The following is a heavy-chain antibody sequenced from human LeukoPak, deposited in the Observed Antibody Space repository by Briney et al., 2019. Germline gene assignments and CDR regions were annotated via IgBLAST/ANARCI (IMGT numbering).Heavy chain of an antibody. J-gene: IGHJ4*02. D-gene: IGHD6-13*01. CDR3: ARGSWSAADTNIDY. V-gene: IGHV3-74*01. CDR2: INSDGSRT. CDR1: GFTISTYW. Sequence: PAESLRLSCAASGFTISTYWMHWVRQGPGKGLVWISCINSDGSRTTYADSVKGRFSVSRDNAKNPLYLQMNTLRVEDTAVYYCARGSWSAADTNIDYWGQGTLVTVSS.